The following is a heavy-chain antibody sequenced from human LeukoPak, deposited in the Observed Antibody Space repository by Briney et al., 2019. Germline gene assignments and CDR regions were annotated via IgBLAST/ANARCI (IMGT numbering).Heavy chain of an antibody. CDR1: GGSISSSSYY. CDR2: IYYSGST. V-gene: IGHV4-39*01. D-gene: IGHD3-22*01. Sequence: PSETLSLPCTVSGGSISSSSYYWGWIRQPPGKGLEWIGSIYYSGSTYYNPSLKSRVTISVDTSKNQFSLKLSSVTAADTAVYYCARHDSSGYYYYYYGMDVWGQGTTVTVSS. J-gene: IGHJ6*02. CDR3: ARHDSSGYYYYYYGMDV.